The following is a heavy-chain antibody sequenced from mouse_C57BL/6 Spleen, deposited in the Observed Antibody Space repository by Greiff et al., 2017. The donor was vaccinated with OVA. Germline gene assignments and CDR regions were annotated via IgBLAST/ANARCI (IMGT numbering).Heavy chain of an antibody. CDR2: IYPGDGDT. Sequence: QVQLQQSGPELVKPGASVKISCKASGYAFSSSWMNWVKQRPGKGLEWIGRIYPGDGDTNYNGKFKGKATLTADKSSSTAYMQLSSLTSEDSAVYFCARGGSPDFDVWGTGTTVTVSS. V-gene: IGHV1-82*01. CDR1: GYAFSSSW. CDR3: ARGGSPDFDV. J-gene: IGHJ1*03.